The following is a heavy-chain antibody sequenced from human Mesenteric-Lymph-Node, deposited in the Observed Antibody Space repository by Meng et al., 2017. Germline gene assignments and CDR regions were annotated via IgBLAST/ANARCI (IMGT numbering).Heavy chain of an antibody. CDR3: GRDQGRELINH. J-gene: IGHJ4*02. V-gene: IGHV4-4*02. CDR2: VYHRGDT. CDR1: GDSISSDIW. D-gene: IGHD1-7*01. Sequence: QVEPQESGPGLVKPSGTLFLTCTVSGDSISSDIWWSWVRQPPGKGLEWIGEVYHRGDTNYNPSLKSRVDISVDKSKNQFYLSLFSVTAADTAVYYCGRDQGRELINHWGQGTLVTVSS.